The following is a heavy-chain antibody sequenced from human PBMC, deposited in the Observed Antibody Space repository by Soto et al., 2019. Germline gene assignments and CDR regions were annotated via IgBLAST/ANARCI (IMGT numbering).Heavy chain of an antibody. CDR1: GFTFSSYA. Sequence: GGSLRLSCAASGFTFSSYAMSWVRQAPGKGLEWVSAISGSGGSTYYADSVKGRFTISRDNSKNTLYLQMNSLRAEDTAVYYCANLHDYSNYYYYYYMDVWGKGTTVTVSS. D-gene: IGHD4-4*01. CDR3: ANLHDYSNYYYYYYMDV. V-gene: IGHV3-23*01. CDR2: ISGSGGST. J-gene: IGHJ6*03.